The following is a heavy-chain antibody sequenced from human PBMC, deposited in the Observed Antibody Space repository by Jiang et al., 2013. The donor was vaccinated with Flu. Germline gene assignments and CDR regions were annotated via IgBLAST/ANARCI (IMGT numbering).Heavy chain of an antibody. D-gene: IGHD3-22*01. CDR3: ASPSDYYDSSGYYLSY. Sequence: VISYDGSYKYYADSVKGRFTISRDNSKNTLYLQMNSLRAEDMAVYYCASPSDYYDSSGYYLSYWGQGTLVTVSS. J-gene: IGHJ4*02. V-gene: IGHV3-30*01. CDR2: ISYDGSYK.